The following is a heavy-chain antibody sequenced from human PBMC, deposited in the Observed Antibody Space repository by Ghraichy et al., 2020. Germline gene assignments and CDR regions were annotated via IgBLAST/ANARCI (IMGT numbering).Heavy chain of an antibody. V-gene: IGHV3-74*01. Sequence: LTCAASGFTFSSYWMHWVRQAPGKGLVWVSRINSDGSSTSYADSVKGRFTISRDNAKNTLYLQMNSLRAEDTAVYYCARAPYYYDSSGPPDYWGQGTLVTVSS. CDR1: GFTFSSYW. CDR3: ARAPYYYDSSGPPDY. J-gene: IGHJ4*02. D-gene: IGHD3-22*01. CDR2: INSDGSST.